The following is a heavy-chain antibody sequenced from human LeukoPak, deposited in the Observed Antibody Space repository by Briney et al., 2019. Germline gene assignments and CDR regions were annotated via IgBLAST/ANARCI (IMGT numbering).Heavy chain of an antibody. CDR1: GFTFSSYG. CDR2: ISYDGSNK. CDR3: AKIMTTVTTDYYGMDV. V-gene: IGHV3-30*18. Sequence: GRSLRLSCAASGFTFSSYGMHWVRQAPGKGLEWVAVISYDGSNKYYADSVKGRFTISRDNSKNTLYLQMNSLRAEDTAVYYCAKIMTTVTTDYYGMDVWGQGTTVTVSS. D-gene: IGHD4-17*01. J-gene: IGHJ6*02.